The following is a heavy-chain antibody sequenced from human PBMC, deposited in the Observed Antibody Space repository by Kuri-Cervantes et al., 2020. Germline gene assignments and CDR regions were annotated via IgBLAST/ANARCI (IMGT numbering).Heavy chain of an antibody. CDR3: ARAGYYDILTGYGGWFDP. J-gene: IGHJ5*02. CDR2: IYYSGST. Sequence: GSLRLSCTVSGGSISSSSYYWGWIRQPPGKGLEWIGSIYYSGSTYYNPSLKSRVTMSVDTSKNQFSLKLSSVTAADTAVYYCARAGYYDILTGYGGWFDPWGQGTLVT. V-gene: IGHV4-39*07. D-gene: IGHD3-9*01. CDR1: GGSISSSSYY.